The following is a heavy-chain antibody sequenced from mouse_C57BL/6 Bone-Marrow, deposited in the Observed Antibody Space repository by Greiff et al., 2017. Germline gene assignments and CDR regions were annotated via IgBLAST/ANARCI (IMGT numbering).Heavy chain of an antibody. D-gene: IGHD2-3*01. CDR1: GFNIKDDY. V-gene: IGHV14-4*01. Sequence: VHVKQSGAELVRPGASVKLSCTASGFNIKDDYIHWVKQRPEQGLEWIGWIDPEIGDTEYASKFQGKATITSDTSSNTAYLQLSSLTSEDTAVYYASSFDGNYFDFWGQGTPLTGAS. J-gene: IGHJ2*01. CDR2: IDPEIGDT. CDR3: SSFDGNYFDF.